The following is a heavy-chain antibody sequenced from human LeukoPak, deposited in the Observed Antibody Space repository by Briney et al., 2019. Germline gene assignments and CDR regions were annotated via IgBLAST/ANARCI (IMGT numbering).Heavy chain of an antibody. CDR2: IYYSGSS. Sequence: PSETLSLTCTVSGGSISSSSNYWGWIRQPPEKGLEWIATIYYSGSSYYNPSLKSRVTISVDTSKNQFSLKLSSVTAADTAVYYCARGSMVRGVPTAFYYYYMDVWGKGTTVTVTS. CDR3: ARGSMVRGVPTAFYYYYMDV. D-gene: IGHD3-10*01. CDR1: GGSISSSSNY. V-gene: IGHV4-39*07. J-gene: IGHJ6*03.